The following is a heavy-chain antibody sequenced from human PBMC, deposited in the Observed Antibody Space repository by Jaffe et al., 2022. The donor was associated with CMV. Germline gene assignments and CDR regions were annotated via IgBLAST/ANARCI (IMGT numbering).Heavy chain of an antibody. V-gene: IGHV1-69*09. D-gene: IGHD5-12*01. J-gene: IGHJ3*02. Sequence: QVQLVQSGAEVKKPGSSVKVSCKASGGTFSSYAISWVRQAPGQGLEWMGRIIPILGIANYAQKFQGRVTITADKSTSTAYMELSSLRSEDTAVYYCAREGATMKGAFDIWGQGTMVTVSS. CDR1: GGTFSSYA. CDR2: IIPILGIA. CDR3: AREGATMKGAFDI.